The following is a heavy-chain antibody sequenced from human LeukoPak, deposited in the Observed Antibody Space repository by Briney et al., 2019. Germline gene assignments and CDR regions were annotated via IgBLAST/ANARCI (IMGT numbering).Heavy chain of an antibody. Sequence: GGSLRLSCAASGFTFSSYGMHWVRQAPGKGLEWVAFIRYDGSNKYYADSVKGRFTISRDNSKNTLYLQMNSLGAEDTAVYYCAKLESVVPAAFDYWGQGTLVTVSS. CDR1: GFTFSSYG. CDR3: AKLESVVPAAFDY. J-gene: IGHJ4*02. V-gene: IGHV3-30*02. CDR2: IRYDGSNK. D-gene: IGHD2-2*01.